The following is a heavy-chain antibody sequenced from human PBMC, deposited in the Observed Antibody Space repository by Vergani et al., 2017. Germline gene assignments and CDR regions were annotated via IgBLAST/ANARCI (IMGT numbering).Heavy chain of an antibody. CDR3: ASGGHGSENGGALQL. D-gene: IGHD3-10*01. J-gene: IGHJ3*01. CDR2: IYPGDSEV. CDR1: GYIFSNFW. Sequence: EKQLVQSGSETNKPGESLKISCPAFGYIFSNFWIGWVRQRPGRGLEWMGIIYPGDSEVKSNPTFRGQVIFSVDTSVNTAYLQWRSLQASDTATYFCASGGHGSENGGALQLWGQGTNITVSS. V-gene: IGHV5-51*01.